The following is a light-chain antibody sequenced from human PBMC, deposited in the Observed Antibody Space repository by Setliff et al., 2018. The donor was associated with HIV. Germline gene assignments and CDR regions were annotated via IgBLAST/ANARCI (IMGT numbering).Light chain of an antibody. CDR2: EVS. J-gene: IGLJ2*01. Sequence: QSVLTQPPSSSGSPGQSVTISCTGTSSDVGGYNYVSWYQQHPGKAPKLMIYEVSKRPSGVPDRFSGSKSGNTASLTVSGLQAEDEADYYCSSYAGSYTPVIFGGGTKVTVL. CDR1: SSDVGGYNY. CDR3: SSYAGSYTPVI. V-gene: IGLV2-8*01.